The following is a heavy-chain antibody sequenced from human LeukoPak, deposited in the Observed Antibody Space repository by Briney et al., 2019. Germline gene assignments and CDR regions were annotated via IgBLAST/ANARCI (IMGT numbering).Heavy chain of an antibody. CDR3: ARHVRNGYNLFDY. V-gene: IGHV4-59*08. J-gene: IGHJ4*02. Sequence: SETLSLTCTVSGSISRYYWSWIRQPPGKRLEWIGYIYYSGTTDYNPSLKSRVTISVDTSKNQFSLRLSSVTAADTAVYYCARHVRNGYNLFDYWGQGTLVTVSS. CDR1: GSISRYY. CDR2: IYYSGTT. D-gene: IGHD5-24*01.